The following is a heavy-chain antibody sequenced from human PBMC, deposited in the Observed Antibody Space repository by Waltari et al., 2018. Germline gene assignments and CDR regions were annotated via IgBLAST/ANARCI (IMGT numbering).Heavy chain of an antibody. J-gene: IGHJ3*02. Sequence: QVQLQESGPGLVKPSETLSLTCTVSGGSISSYYWSWIRQPPGKGLEWIGYIYYSGSTNYNPSRKSRVTISVDTSKNQFSLKLSSVTAADTAVYYCSRGFGRWLQLGDSFDIWGQGTMVTVSS. D-gene: IGHD5-12*01. V-gene: IGHV4-59*01. CDR1: GGSISSYY. CDR3: SRGFGRWLQLGDSFDI. CDR2: IYYSGST.